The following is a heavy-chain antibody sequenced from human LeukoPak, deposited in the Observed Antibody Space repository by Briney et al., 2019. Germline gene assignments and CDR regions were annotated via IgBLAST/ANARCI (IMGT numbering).Heavy chain of an antibody. J-gene: IGHJ4*02. CDR3: ARDSGSGSYDRFAS. Sequence: ASVKVSCKASGNTFTTYGISWVRQAPGQGLEWVGWISAYNGYTNYAQKLQGRVTMTTDTSTSTAYVELRSLTSDDTAVYFCARDSGSGSYDRFASWGQGTLVTVSS. CDR2: ISAYNGYT. CDR1: GNTFTTYG. D-gene: IGHD3-10*01. V-gene: IGHV1-18*04.